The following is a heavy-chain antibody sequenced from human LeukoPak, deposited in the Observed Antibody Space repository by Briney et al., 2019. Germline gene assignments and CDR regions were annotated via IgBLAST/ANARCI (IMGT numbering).Heavy chain of an antibody. J-gene: IGHJ4*02. Sequence: ASVKVSCKASGYTFTGYYMHWVRQAPGQGLEWMGWINPNSGGTNYAQKFQGRVTMTRDTSISIAYMELSRLRSDDTAVYYCASMDYGDYGRRYFDHWGQGTLVTVSS. D-gene: IGHD4-17*01. V-gene: IGHV1-2*02. CDR3: ASMDYGDYGRRYFDH. CDR1: GYTFTGYY. CDR2: INPNSGGT.